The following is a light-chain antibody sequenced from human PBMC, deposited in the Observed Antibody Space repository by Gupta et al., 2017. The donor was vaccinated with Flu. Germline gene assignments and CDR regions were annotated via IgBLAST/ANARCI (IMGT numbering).Light chain of an antibody. CDR1: QSLLHSNGYDY. CDR3: MQALEGVT. CDR2: LGS. Sequence: IVMTQFPLSVPVTPGEPASISCRSSQSLLHSNGYDYVDWYLQRPGQSPQLLIFLGSNRASGVPDRFSGSGSGTDFTLRISRVEAEDVGVYYCMQALEGVTFGPGTKVDVK. J-gene: IGKJ3*01. V-gene: IGKV2-28*01.